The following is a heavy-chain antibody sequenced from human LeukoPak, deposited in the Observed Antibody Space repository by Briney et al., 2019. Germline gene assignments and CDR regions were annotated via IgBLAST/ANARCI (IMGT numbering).Heavy chain of an antibody. V-gene: IGHV3-53*01. CDR3: ARRAGEYSHPYDY. D-gene: IGHD4-17*01. J-gene: IGHJ4*02. Sequence: GGSLRLSCTVSGFTVSSNSMSWVRQAPGKGLEWVSFNTHYSDSVKGRFTISRDNSKNTLYLQMNSLRAEDTAVYYCARRAGEYSHPYDYWGQGTLVTVSS. CDR1: GFTVSSNS. CDR2: NT.